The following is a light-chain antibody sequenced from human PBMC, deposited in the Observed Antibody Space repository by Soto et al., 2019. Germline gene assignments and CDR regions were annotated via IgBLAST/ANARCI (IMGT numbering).Light chain of an antibody. CDR3: QQYDNCPPWT. V-gene: IGKV3-15*01. Sequence: EIVMTQSPATLSVSPGERATLSCRASQGVSTNLAWYQQKPGQAPRLLIYGASTRATGIPARFSGRGSGTDFTLTISSLQSEDFAVYYCQQYDNCPPWTFGQGTKVEIK. CDR1: QGVSTN. J-gene: IGKJ1*01. CDR2: GAS.